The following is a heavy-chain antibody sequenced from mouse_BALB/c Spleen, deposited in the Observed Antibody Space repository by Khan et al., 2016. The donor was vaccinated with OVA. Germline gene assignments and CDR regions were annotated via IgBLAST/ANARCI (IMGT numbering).Heavy chain of an antibody. CDR3: ASAGYFGWFTY. CDR2: IDPENGET. J-gene: IGHJ3*01. Sequence: VQLKQSGAELVRPGALVKLSCKASGFNIKDSYMHWVKQRPEQGLEWIGWIDPENGETVYDPRFQGKASITSDTSSNTAYLQFSSLNSEDTAVCSCASAGYFGWFTYWGQGTLVTVSA. CDR1: GFNIKDSY. V-gene: IGHV14-1*02.